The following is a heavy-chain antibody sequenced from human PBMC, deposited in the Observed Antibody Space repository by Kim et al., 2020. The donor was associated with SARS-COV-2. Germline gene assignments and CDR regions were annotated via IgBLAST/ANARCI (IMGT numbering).Heavy chain of an antibody. D-gene: IGHD1-26*01. CDR2: ISYDGSNK. CDR1: GFTFSSYA. CDR3: ARALGGSYHYGMDV. J-gene: IGHJ6*02. Sequence: GGSLRLSCAASGFTFSSYAMHWVRQAPGKGLEWVAVISYDGSNKYYADSVKGRFTISRDNSKNTLYLQMNSLRAEDTAVYYCARALGGSYHYGMDVWGQGTKVTV. V-gene: IGHV3-30*04.